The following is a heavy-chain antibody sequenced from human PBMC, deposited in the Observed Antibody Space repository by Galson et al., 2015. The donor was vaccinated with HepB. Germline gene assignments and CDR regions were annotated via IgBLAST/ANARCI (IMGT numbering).Heavy chain of an antibody. Sequence: CAISGDSVSSNSAAWNWIRQSPSRGLEWLGRTYYRSKWYNDYAVSVKSRITINPDTSKNQFSLQLNSVTPEDTAVYYCARDQRSRDTAMGNYYYYGMDVWGQGTTVTVSS. D-gene: IGHD5-18*01. CDR1: GDSVSSNSAA. CDR3: ARDQRSRDTAMGNYYYYGMDV. V-gene: IGHV6-1*01. CDR2: TYYRSKWYN. J-gene: IGHJ6*02.